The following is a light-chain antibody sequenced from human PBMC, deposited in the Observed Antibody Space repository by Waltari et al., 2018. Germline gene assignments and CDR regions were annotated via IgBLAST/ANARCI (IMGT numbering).Light chain of an antibody. Sequence: SYALTQPPSVSMSPGQSATITCSGDNLGDKYASWYQQRPGQSPVLVIYQDVMRPSGIPERFSGSNSGNTATLTISETQAMDEADYYCQTWDSSAGVFGGGTKLTVL. V-gene: IGLV3-1*01. J-gene: IGLJ3*02. CDR3: QTWDSSAGV. CDR2: QDV. CDR1: NLGDKY.